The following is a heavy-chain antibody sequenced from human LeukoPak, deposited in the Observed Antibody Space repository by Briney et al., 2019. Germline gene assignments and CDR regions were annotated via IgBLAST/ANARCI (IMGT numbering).Heavy chain of an antibody. Sequence: PPETLSLTWTVAGGSTSSYYWSWIRQPDGKGLEWIGLIHTSGGTNYNPSLRSRVTISVDTSQNQSSLKLSSVTAADTPVYYCARYGSEIRHAFDIWGQGTMVTVSS. CDR1: GGSTSSYY. V-gene: IGHV4-4*07. J-gene: IGHJ3*02. CDR3: ARYGSEIRHAFDI. CDR2: IHTSGGT. D-gene: IGHD3-10*01.